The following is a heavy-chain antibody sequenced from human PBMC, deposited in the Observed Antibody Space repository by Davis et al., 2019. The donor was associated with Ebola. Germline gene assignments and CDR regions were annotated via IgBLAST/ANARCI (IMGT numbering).Heavy chain of an antibody. J-gene: IGHJ4*02. Sequence: ASVKVSCKASGYIFSNYDINWVRQAPGQGLEWMGWISAYNGNTNYAQKLQGRVTMTTDTSTSTAYMELRSLRSDDTAVYYCARDYQFGYCSGGSCYPFDYWGQGTLVTVSS. CDR2: ISAYNGNT. V-gene: IGHV1-18*01. CDR1: GYIFSNYD. CDR3: ARDYQFGYCSGGSCYPFDY. D-gene: IGHD2-15*01.